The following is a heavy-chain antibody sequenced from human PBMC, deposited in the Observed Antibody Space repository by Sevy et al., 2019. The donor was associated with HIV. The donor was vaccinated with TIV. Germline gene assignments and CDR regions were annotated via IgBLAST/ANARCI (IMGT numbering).Heavy chain of an antibody. Sequence: GGSLRLSCAASGFSLNSYWMSWVRQAPGKGLEWVANIKQDGSVKYCVDSVKRRFTISRDNARNLLYLQMNSLRAEDTALYYCVRAIAADGSFWGQGTLVTVSS. CDR3: VRAIAADGSF. CDR1: GFSLNSYW. V-gene: IGHV3-7*01. J-gene: IGHJ4*02. CDR2: IKQDGSVK. D-gene: IGHD6-13*01.